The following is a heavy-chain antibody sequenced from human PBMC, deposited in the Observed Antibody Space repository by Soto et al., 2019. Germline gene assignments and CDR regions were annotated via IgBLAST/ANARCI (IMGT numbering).Heavy chain of an antibody. J-gene: IGHJ5*02. CDR2: INAGNGNT. V-gene: IGHV1-3*01. D-gene: IGHD1-1*01. CDR3: ARDLTGTTYWFDP. Sequence: ASVKVFCKASGYTFTSYAMHWVRQAPGQRLEWMGWINAGNGNTKYSQKFQGRVTITRDTSASTAYMELSSLRSEDTAVYYCARDLTGTTYWFDPWGQGTLVTVSS. CDR1: GYTFTSYA.